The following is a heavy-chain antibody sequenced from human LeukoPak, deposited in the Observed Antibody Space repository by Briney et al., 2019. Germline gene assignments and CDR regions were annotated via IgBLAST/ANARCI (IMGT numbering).Heavy chain of an antibody. CDR3: ATHLWRGRDGLRFLEWSQPFDY. V-gene: IGHV1-24*01. CDR1: GYTLTELS. J-gene: IGHJ4*02. Sequence: ASVKVSCKVSGYTLTELSMHWVRQAPGKGLEWMGGFDPEDGETIYAQKFQGRVTMTEDTSTDTAYMELSSLRSEDTAVYYCATHLWRGRDGLRFLEWSQPFDYWGQGTLVTVSS. D-gene: IGHD3-3*01. CDR2: FDPEDGET.